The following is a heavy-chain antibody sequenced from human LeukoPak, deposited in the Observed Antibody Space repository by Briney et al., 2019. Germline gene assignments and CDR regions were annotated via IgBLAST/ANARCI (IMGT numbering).Heavy chain of an antibody. CDR2: INPNSGGT. Sequence: ASVKVSCKASGYTFTCYYMHWVRQAPGQGLEWMGWINPNSGGTNYAQKFQGRVTMTRDTSTSTVYMELSSLRSEDTAVYYCASRPHYSSGQRAAFDIWGQGTMVTVSS. D-gene: IGHD6-19*01. CDR1: GYTFTCYY. J-gene: IGHJ3*02. CDR3: ASRPHYSSGQRAAFDI. V-gene: IGHV1-2*02.